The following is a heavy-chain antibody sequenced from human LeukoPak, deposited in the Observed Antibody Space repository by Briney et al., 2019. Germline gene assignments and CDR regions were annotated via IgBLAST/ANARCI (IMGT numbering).Heavy chain of an antibody. J-gene: IGHJ3*02. D-gene: IGHD3-10*01. Sequence: PSETLSLTCTVSGGSISSYYWSWIRQPAGKGLEWIGRIYTSGSTNYNPSLKSRVTMSVDTSKNQFSLKLSSVTAADTAVYYCARSRALLWFGELFSDAFDIWGQGTMVTVSS. V-gene: IGHV4-4*07. CDR3: ARSRALLWFGELFSDAFDI. CDR2: IYTSGST. CDR1: GGSISSYY.